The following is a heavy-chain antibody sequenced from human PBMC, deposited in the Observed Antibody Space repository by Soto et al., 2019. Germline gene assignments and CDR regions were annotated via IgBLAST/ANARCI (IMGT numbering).Heavy chain of an antibody. V-gene: IGHV3-9*01. CDR2: IGWDGGST. CDR1: GFMFDDYD. Sequence: EVQLVESGGGLVQSGRSLRLSCAASGFMFDDYDMHWVRQAPGKGLEWVSGIGWDGGSTGYADSVKGRFTISRDNAKNSLYLQMNSLRAEDTALYCTKCRSSWVESGMDVWGQGTTVTVSS. J-gene: IGHJ6*02. CDR3: KCRSSWVESGMDV.